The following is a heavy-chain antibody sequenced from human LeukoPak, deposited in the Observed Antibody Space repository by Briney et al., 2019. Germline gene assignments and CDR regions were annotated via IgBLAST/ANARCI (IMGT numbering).Heavy chain of an antibody. CDR2: LSHSGSS. CDR3: ARARYANAWYAFDI. J-gene: IGHJ3*02. CDR1: GGSVSSYY. D-gene: IGHD2-2*01. V-gene: IGHV4-59*02. Sequence: VNPSETLSLTCTVSGGSVSSYYWSWIRRPPGRGLEWIAYLSHSGSSDSNPSLTSRVTTLVDTSKNQFSLKLTSVTAADTAVYYCARARYANAWYAFDIWGHGTMVTVSS.